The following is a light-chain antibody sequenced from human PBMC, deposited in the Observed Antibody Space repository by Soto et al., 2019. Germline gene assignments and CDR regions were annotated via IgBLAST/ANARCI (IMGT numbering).Light chain of an antibody. CDR1: QAISSS. CDR2: AAS. CDR3: QYMNGYRYS. J-gene: IGKJ2*01. V-gene: IGKV1-9*01. Sequence: DIQLTQSPSFLSASVGDRVTITCRASQAISSSLAWYQHNPGQAPKLLIDAASTLQNGVPSSFSGSGSGTEFTVTIRRLKPEDFETYLYQYMNGYRYSFGQGTKVDFK.